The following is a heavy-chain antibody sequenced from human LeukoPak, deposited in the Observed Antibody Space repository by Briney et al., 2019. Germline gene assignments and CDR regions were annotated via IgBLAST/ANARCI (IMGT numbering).Heavy chain of an antibody. V-gene: IGHV4-34*01. CDR1: GGSFSGYY. Sequence: SETLSLTCAVYGGSFSGYYWSWIRQPPGKGLEWIGEINHSGSTNYNPSLKSRVTKSVDTSKNQFSLKLSSVTAADTAVYYCARGCGGDCYSDSPFDYWGQGTLVTVSS. D-gene: IGHD2-21*01. CDR3: ARGCGGDCYSDSPFDY. CDR2: INHSGST. J-gene: IGHJ4*02.